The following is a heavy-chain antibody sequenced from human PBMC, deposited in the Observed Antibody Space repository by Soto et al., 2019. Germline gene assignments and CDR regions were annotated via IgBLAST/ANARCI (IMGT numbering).Heavy chain of an antibody. V-gene: IGHV4-59*01. D-gene: IGHD6-25*01. CDR1: GGSISNYY. CDR2: IYYSGST. J-gene: IGHJ4*02. CDR3: AGRAAESVLAFDY. Sequence: QVQLQESGPGLVKPSETLSLTCIVSGGSISNYYWSWFRQPPAKGREWIGNIYYSGSTRYNPSLKSRVTISVDTSKNQFSLGLTSVTAADTAVYYCAGRAAESVLAFDYWGQGTLVTVSS.